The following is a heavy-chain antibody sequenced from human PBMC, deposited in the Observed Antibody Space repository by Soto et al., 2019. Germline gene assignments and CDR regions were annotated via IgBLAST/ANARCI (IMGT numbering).Heavy chain of an antibody. V-gene: IGHV1-18*01. CDR1: GYTFTNYG. Sequence: QVQLVQSGPEVKNPGASLKVSCKASGYTFTNYGITWVRQAPGQGLEWMGWITASNGNANYAREIQGRLTLTRDTSRNTAHMELRSLRSDDTAVYYCARGASCSSTSCYDNFHYGLAVWGQGTTVIVSS. CDR2: ITASNGNA. J-gene: IGHJ6*02. CDR3: ARGASCSSTSCYDNFHYGLAV. D-gene: IGHD2-2*01.